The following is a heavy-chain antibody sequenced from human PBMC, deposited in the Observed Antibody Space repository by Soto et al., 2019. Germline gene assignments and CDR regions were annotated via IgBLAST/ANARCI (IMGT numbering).Heavy chain of an antibody. J-gene: IGHJ4*02. Sequence: PGGSLRLSCAASGFTFSSYAMSWVRQAPGKGLEWVSVISDIGGTTYYADSVKGRFTISRDNSKNTLYLQMNSLRAEDTAVYYCAKRSERQLAHFYYWGRGTLVTLSS. D-gene: IGHD6-13*01. CDR1: GFTFSSYA. CDR2: ISDIGGTT. CDR3: AKRSERQLAHFYY. V-gene: IGHV3-23*01.